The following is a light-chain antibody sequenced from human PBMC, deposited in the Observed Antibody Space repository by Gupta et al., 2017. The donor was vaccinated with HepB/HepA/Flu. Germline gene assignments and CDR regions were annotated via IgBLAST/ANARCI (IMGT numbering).Light chain of an antibody. CDR3: QQLNSYPLT. CDR2: AAS. J-gene: IGKJ4*01. Sequence: DIQLTQSPSFLSASVGDRVTITCRASQGISSYLAWYQHKPGKAPKLLIYAASTWQSGVPSRFSGSGSGTEFTLTISSLQPEDFATYYCQQLNSYPLTFGGGTKVEIK. CDR1: QGISSY. V-gene: IGKV1-9*01.